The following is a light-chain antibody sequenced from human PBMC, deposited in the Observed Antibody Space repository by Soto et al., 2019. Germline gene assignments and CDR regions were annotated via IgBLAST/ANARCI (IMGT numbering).Light chain of an antibody. Sequence: DAPLTHPPPSLFSPLGTRVTTTSGESQGIATNLIGFKLKPGKAPKLLIYVASTLQIGVPSRFSGSGSGTDFTLTISSLQPEDFATYYCQQSHSTPWTFGQGTKVEI. J-gene: IGKJ1*01. V-gene: IGKV1-39*01. CDR1: QGIATN. CDR2: VAS. CDR3: QQSHSTPWT.